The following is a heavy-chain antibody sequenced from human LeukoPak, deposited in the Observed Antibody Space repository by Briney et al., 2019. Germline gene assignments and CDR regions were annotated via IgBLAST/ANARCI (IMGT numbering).Heavy chain of an antibody. D-gene: IGHD2-8*01. J-gene: IGHJ5*02. Sequence: SETLSLTCTVSGDSPSLYQISWIRQSPGKGLEWIGYIYYTGTTNYNPSLKSRVTMSIDTSKNQFSLKLSSVTTADTAVYYCEREHPPYDWSGTCGQGNLVTVSS. CDR1: GDSPSLYQ. V-gene: IGHV4-59*01. CDR2: IYYTGTT. CDR3: EREHPPYDWSGT.